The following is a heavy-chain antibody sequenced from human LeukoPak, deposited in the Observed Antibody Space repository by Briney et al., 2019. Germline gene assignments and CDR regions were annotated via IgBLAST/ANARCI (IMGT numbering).Heavy chain of an antibody. J-gene: IGHJ4*02. V-gene: IGHV3-33*06. CDR2: IWYDGSNK. Sequence: GGSLRLSCAASGFTFSSYGMHWVRQAPGKGLEWVAVIWYDGSNKYYADSVKGRFTISRDNSKNTLYLQMNSLRAEDTAVCYCAKDRGDGEIIDYWGQGTLVTVSS. D-gene: IGHD5-24*01. CDR1: GFTFSSYG. CDR3: AKDRGDGEIIDY.